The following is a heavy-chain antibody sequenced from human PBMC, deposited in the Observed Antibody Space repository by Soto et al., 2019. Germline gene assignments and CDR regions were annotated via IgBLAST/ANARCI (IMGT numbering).Heavy chain of an antibody. CDR2: ISGSGGST. CDR1: GFAFSSYA. Sequence: GGSLRLSCAASGFAFSSYAMSWVRQAPGKGLEWVSAISGSGGSTYYADSVKGRFTISRDNSKNTLYLQMNSLRAEDTAVYYCAKGIRGYSHGPDYWGQGTLVTVSS. CDR3: AKGIRGYSHGPDY. D-gene: IGHD5-18*01. J-gene: IGHJ4*02. V-gene: IGHV3-23*01.